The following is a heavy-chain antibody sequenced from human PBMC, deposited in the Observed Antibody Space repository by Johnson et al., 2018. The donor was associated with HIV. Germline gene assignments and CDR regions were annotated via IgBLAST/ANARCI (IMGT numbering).Heavy chain of an antibody. CDR1: GFTFSNYV. V-gene: IGHV3-30-3*02. Sequence: QVQLVESGGGVVRPGGSLRLSCAASGFTFSNYVMNWVRQAPGRGLEWVALVSFDGSNKYYADSVKGRFTISRDNSKNTLYLQMNSLRAEDKAVYYCAKSPRRYDSSGPHAFDIWGQGTMVTVSS. CDR2: VSFDGSNK. CDR3: AKSPRRYDSSGPHAFDI. D-gene: IGHD3-22*01. J-gene: IGHJ3*02.